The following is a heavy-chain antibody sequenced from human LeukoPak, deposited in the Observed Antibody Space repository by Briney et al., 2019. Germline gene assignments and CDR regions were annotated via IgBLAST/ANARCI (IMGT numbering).Heavy chain of an antibody. J-gene: IGHJ4*02. CDR1: GFTFSSYG. Sequence: HPGGSLRLSCAASGFTFSSYGMHWVRQAPGKGLEWVAVLWYDGSNKYYADSVKGRFTISRDNSKNTLYLQMNSLRAEDTAVYYCARGYCSGGSCYTYDYWGQGTLVTVSS. CDR3: ARGYCSGGSCYTYDY. V-gene: IGHV3-33*01. D-gene: IGHD2-15*01. CDR2: LWYDGSNK.